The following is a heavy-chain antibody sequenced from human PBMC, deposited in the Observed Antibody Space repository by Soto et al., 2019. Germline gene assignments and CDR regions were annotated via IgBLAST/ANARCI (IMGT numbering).Heavy chain of an antibody. D-gene: IGHD3-3*01. CDR1: GYPFTSYD. V-gene: IGHV1-8*01. CDR2: MNPNSGNT. J-gene: IGHJ6*03. Sequence: GASVKVSCKASGYPFTSYDSNWVRQATGQGLEWMGWMNPNSGNTGYAQKFQGRVTMTRNTSISTAYMELSSLRSEDTAVYYCAREAFDFWCGYSYYYYMDVWGKGTTVTVSS. CDR3: AREAFDFWCGYSYYYYMDV.